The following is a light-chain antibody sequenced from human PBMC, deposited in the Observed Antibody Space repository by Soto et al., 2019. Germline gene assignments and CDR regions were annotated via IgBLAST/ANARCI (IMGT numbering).Light chain of an antibody. J-gene: IGLJ1*01. V-gene: IGLV2-8*01. Sequence: QYALTQPPSASGSPGQSVTISCTGTSSDVGGYKYVSWYPQHPGKAPKLMIFEVHKRPSGVPDRFSGSKSGNTAALTVSGLQAEDEADYYCSSYAGINNLGVFGTGTKLTVL. CDR2: EVH. CDR1: SSDVGGYKY. CDR3: SSYAGINNLGV.